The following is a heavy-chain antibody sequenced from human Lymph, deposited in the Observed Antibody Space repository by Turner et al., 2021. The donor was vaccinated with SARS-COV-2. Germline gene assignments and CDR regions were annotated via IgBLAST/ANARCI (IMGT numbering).Heavy chain of an antibody. CDR2: FDPEDGKT. CDR1: GYTLTELS. CDR3: ATDRSSGWPHYYYYTMDV. J-gene: IGHJ6*02. D-gene: IGHD6-19*01. V-gene: IGHV1-24*01. Sequence: QVQLVQSGAEVKKPGASVKVSCKVSGYTLTELSMHWVRQAPGKGLEWMGGFDPEDGKTSYAQKFQGRVTMTEDTSTDTAYMELSSLRSEDTAVYYCATDRSSGWPHYYYYTMDVWGQGTTVTVSS.